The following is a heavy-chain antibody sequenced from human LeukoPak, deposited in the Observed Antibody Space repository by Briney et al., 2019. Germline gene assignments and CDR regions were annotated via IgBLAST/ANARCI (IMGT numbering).Heavy chain of an antibody. CDR3: ARQRHIVTVPGSFDI. CDR2: IYHSGTT. Sequence: SETLSLTCAVSGYCISSGYYWGWVRQPPGKGLEWIGNIYHSGTTYYNPSLKSRVTISVDTSKNQFSLKLTSVTAADTAVYYCARQRHIVTVPGSFDIWGQGTMVTVSS. J-gene: IGHJ3*02. CDR1: GYCISSGYY. V-gene: IGHV4-38-2*01. D-gene: IGHD2-2*01.